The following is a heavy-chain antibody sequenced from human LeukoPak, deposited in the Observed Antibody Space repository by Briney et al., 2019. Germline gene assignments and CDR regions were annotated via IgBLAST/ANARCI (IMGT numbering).Heavy chain of an antibody. V-gene: IGHV3-30*04. Sequence: GGTLRLSCAASGFTFSSYAMHRVRQAPGKGREGVAVISYDGSNKYYADSVKGRFTISRDNSKNTLYLQMNSLRAEDTAVYYCARDSGWYYFDYWGQGTLVTVSS. CDR1: GFTFSSYA. CDR3: ARDSGWYYFDY. CDR2: ISYDGSNK. D-gene: IGHD6-19*01. J-gene: IGHJ4*02.